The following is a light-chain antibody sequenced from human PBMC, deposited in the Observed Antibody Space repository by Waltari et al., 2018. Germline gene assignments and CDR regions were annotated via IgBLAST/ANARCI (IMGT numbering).Light chain of an antibody. Sequence: QSALTQPASVSGSPGQSITISCLGTSSDVGGDNYVSWYQQHPGKVPKLLIYDVSNRPSGVSNRFSGSKSGNTASLTISGLQAEDEADYYCSSYTSISTPVVFGGGTKLTVL. J-gene: IGLJ2*01. V-gene: IGLV2-14*03. CDR2: DVS. CDR1: SSDVGGDNY. CDR3: SSYTSISTPVV.